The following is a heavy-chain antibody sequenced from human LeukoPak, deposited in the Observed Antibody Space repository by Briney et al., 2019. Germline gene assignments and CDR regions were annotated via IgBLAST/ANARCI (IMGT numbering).Heavy chain of an antibody. J-gene: IGHJ3*02. CDR2: ISYDGSKK. Sequence: GRSLRLSCAASGFTLRSYGMHWVRQAPGKGLEWVAVISYDGSKKYSADSVQGRFTLSTDNGKKSLYLQRNSRRAEDTAIYYCVRDAWISGDPTRSEARALDIWGRGTTVTVSS. CDR1: GFTLRSYG. D-gene: IGHD1-26*01. CDR3: VRDAWISGDPTRSEARALDI. V-gene: IGHV3-30*03.